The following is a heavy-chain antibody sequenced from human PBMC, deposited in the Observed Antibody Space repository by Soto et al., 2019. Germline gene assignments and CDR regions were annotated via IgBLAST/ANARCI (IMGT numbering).Heavy chain of an antibody. CDR1: GFTFGDYA. CDR2: IRSKAYGGTT. V-gene: IGHV3-49*03. J-gene: IGHJ6*02. D-gene: IGHD3-3*01. CDR3: TRDNGPYDSWSGYPYYYYYYYGMDV. Sequence: GGSLRLSCTASGFTFGDYAMSWFRQAPGKGLEWVGFIRSKAYGGTTEYAASVKGRFTISRDDSKSIAYLQMNSLKTEDTAVYYCTRDNGPYDSWSGYPYYYYYYYGMDVWGQGTTVTVSS.